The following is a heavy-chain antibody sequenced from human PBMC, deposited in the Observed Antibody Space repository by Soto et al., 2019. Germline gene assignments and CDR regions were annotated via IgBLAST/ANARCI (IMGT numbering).Heavy chain of an antibody. CDR3: ARVTVNLDY. CDR2: ISAYNGNT. CDR1: GYTFTSYG. Sequence: ASVKVSCKASGYTFTSYGISWVRQAPGQGLEWMGWISAYNGNTKYSQKFQGRVTITRDTSASTAYMELSSLRSEDTAVYYCARVTVNLDYWGQGTLVTVSS. D-gene: IGHD4-17*01. V-gene: IGHV1-18*01. J-gene: IGHJ4*02.